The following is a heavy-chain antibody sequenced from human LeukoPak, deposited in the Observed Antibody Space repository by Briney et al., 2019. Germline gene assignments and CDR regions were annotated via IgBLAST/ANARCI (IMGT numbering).Heavy chain of an antibody. Sequence: SETLSLTCTVSGGSISSGDYYWSWIRQPPGKGLEWIGRIYTSGSTNYNPSLKSRVTMSVDTSKNQFSLKLSSVTAADTAVYYCAREDSGWLDYWGQGTLVTVSS. J-gene: IGHJ4*02. CDR2: IYTSGST. CDR3: AREDSGWLDY. D-gene: IGHD6-19*01. V-gene: IGHV4-61*02. CDR1: GGSISSGDYY.